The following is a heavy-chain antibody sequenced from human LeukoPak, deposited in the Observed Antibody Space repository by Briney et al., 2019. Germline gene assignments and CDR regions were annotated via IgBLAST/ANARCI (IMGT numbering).Heavy chain of an antibody. CDR1: GYTFTSYG. J-gene: IGHJ6*03. Sequence: ASVKVSCKASGYTFTSYGISWVRQAPGQGLEWMGWISAYNGNTNYAQKLQGRVTMTTDTSTSTAYMELRSLRSDDTAVYYCATTLQLERRTYYYYYMDVWGKGTTVTVSS. CDR3: ATTLQLERRTYYYYYMDV. V-gene: IGHV1-18*01. CDR2: ISAYNGNT. D-gene: IGHD1-1*01.